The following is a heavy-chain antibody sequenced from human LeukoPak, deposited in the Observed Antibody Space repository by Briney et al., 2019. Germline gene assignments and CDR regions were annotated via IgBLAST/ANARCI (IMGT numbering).Heavy chain of an antibody. CDR3: ARVPARTIFGVVIRPVYGMDV. CDR2: SNPNSGGT. J-gene: IGHJ6*02. CDR1: GYTFTGYY. V-gene: IGHV1-2*02. Sequence: ASVKVSCKACGYTFTGYYMHLVRQAPGQGLEWMGWSNPNSGGTNYAQKFQGRVTMTRDTSISTAYMELSRLRSDDTAVYYCARVPARTIFGVVIRPVYGMDVWGQGTTVTVSS. D-gene: IGHD3-3*01.